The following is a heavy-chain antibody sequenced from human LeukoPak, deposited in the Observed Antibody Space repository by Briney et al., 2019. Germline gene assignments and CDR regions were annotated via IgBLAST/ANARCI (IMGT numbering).Heavy chain of an antibody. CDR2: ISASGGST. V-gene: IGHV3-23*01. Sequence: PGGSLRLSCAASGFTFSSYAMSWVRQAPGKGLEWVSAISASGGSTYYADSVKGRFTISRDNSKNTLYLQMNSLRVEDTAVYYCAKGRLWLPYFDYWGQGTLVTVSS. D-gene: IGHD3-10*01. CDR3: AKGRLWLPYFDY. CDR1: GFTFSSYA. J-gene: IGHJ4*02.